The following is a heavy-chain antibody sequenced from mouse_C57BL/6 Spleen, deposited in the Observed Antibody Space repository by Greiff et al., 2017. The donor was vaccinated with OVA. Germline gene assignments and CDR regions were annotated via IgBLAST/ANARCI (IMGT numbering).Heavy chain of an antibody. CDR1: GYTFTSYW. J-gene: IGHJ2*01. V-gene: IGHV1-52*01. D-gene: IGHD1-1*01. CDR3: ARSGSSYYFDY. CDR2: IDPSDSET. Sequence: QVQLQQPGAELVRPGSSVKLSCKASGYTFTSYWMHWVKQRPIQGLEWIGNIDPSDSETYYNQKFKDKATLTVDKSSSTADMQLSSLTSEDSAVYYGARSGSSYYFDYWGQGTTLTVSA.